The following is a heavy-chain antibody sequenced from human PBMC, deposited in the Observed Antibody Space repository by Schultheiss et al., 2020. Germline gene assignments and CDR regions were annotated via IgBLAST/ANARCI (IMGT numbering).Heavy chain of an antibody. D-gene: IGHD3-16*01. CDR1: GGSFSGYY. CDR3: ARGRKYYFDY. CDR2: IYHSGST. V-gene: IGHV4-34*01. Sequence: SETLSLTCAVYGGSFSGYYWSWIRQPPGKGLEWIGEIYHSGSTNYNPSLKSRVTISVDTSKNQFSLKLSSVTAADTAVYYCARGRKYYFDYWGQGTLVTVSS. J-gene: IGHJ4*02.